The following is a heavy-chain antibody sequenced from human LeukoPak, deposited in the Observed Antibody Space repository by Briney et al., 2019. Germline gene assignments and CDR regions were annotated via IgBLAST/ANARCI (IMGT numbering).Heavy chain of an antibody. D-gene: IGHD6-13*01. J-gene: IGHJ3*02. V-gene: IGHV3-21*01. CDR1: GFTFSGYG. CDR3: TKSRSSWSDDTFDI. CDR2: ISIGGTYI. Sequence: GGSLRLSCAASGFTFSGYGMFWVRQASGKGLEWISSISIGGTYIYYADSVKGRFTISRNNAKNSLYLQMNSLRADDTAVYYCTKSRSSWSDDTFDIWGQGTMVTVSS.